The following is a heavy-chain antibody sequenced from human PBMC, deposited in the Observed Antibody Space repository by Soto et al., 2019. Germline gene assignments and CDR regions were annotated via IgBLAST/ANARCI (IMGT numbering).Heavy chain of an antibody. V-gene: IGHV4-31*03. D-gene: IGHD3-9*01. CDR3: ARRTGYPYSFDY. CDR1: GGSVSSGGYH. J-gene: IGHJ4*02. Sequence: QVQLQESGPGLLKPSQTLSLTCTVSGGSVSSGGYHWSWIRQHPGKGLECIGHIYYSGKTSYNPSLKSRVTISVDTSKNQFSLTLSAVTAADTAVYYCARRTGYPYSFDYWGQGTLVTVSS. CDR2: IYYSGKT.